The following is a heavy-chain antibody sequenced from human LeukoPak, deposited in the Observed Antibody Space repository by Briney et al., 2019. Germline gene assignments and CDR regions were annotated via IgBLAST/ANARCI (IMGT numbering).Heavy chain of an antibody. D-gene: IGHD1-26*01. CDR1: GYTFTSYG. CDR3: ARQGTGSYYSPIHY. V-gene: IGHV1-18*01. J-gene: IGHJ4*02. CDR2: VSTYNGNT. Sequence: GASVKVSCKASGYTFTSYGISWVRQAPGQGLEWMGWVSTYNGNTKYAQNLQGRVTTTTDTSTSTAYMELRSLRSDDTAMYYCARQGTGSYYSPIHYWGKVTLVPVSS.